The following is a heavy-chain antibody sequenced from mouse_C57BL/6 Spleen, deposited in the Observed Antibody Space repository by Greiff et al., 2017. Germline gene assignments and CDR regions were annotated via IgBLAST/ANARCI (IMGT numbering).Heavy chain of an antibody. CDR3: ASSEDYYAYAMDH. J-gene: IGHJ4*01. CDR1: GYAFSSYW. V-gene: IGHV1-80*01. D-gene: IGHD1-1*01. Sequence: QVQLQQSGAELVKPGASVKISCKASGYAFSSYWMNWVKQRPGKGLEWIGQIYPGDGDTNYNGKFKGKATLTADKSSSTACLQLSSLTSEDSAVYFCASSEDYYAYAMDHWGQGTSATDSS. CDR2: IYPGDGDT.